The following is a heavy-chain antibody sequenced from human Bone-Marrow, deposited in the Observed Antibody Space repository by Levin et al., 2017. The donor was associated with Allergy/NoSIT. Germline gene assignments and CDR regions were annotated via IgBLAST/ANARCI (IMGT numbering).Heavy chain of an antibody. CDR3: ARGITWIQRRGAFDI. D-gene: IGHD5-18*01. Sequence: SGGSLRLSCAASGFTFSSYAMHWVRQAPGKGLEWVAVISYDGSNKYYADSVKGRFTISRDNSKNTLYLQMNSLRAEDTAVYYCARGITWIQRRGAFDIWGQGTMVTVSS. CDR2: ISYDGSNK. CDR1: GFTFSSYA. J-gene: IGHJ3*02. V-gene: IGHV3-30*04.